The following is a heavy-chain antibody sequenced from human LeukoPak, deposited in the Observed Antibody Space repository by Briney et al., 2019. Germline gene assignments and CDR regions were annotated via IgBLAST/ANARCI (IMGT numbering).Heavy chain of an antibody. Sequence: GGSLRLSCAASGFTVSSNYMSWVRQAPGKGLEWVSVIYSGGSTYYADSVKGRVTISRDNSKNTLYLQMNSLRAEDTAVYYCARFGDPSLDAFDIWGQGTMVTVSS. J-gene: IGHJ3*02. D-gene: IGHD2-21*02. CDR1: GFTVSSNY. CDR2: IYSGGST. V-gene: IGHV3-53*01. CDR3: ARFGDPSLDAFDI.